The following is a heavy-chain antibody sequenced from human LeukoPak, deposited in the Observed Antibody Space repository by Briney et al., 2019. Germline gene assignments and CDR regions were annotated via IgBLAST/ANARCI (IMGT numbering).Heavy chain of an antibody. D-gene: IGHD4-23*01. Sequence: GGSLRLSCTASGFPFGDYVTNWFRQAPGKGLEWGSGINWNGGSTGYADSVKGRFTISRDNAKNSLYLQMNSLRAEDTALYHCARDRGGNPLDAFDIWGQGTMVTVSS. V-gene: IGHV3-20*01. CDR2: INWNGGST. CDR3: ARDRGGNPLDAFDI. CDR1: GFPFGDYV. J-gene: IGHJ3*02.